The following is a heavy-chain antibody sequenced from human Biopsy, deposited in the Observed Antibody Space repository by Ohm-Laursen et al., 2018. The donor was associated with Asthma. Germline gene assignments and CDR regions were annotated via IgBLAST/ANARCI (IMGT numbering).Heavy chain of an antibody. CDR1: GFSFSRYG. V-gene: IGHV3-30*03. J-gene: IGHJ6*02. D-gene: IGHD2-21*02. CDR2: ISFDGSNK. CDR3: ASYEVVTAILPMDV. Sequence: RSLRLSCAASGFSFSRYGMHWVRQAPGKGLEWVAVISFDGSNKYYGDSVKGRFTIARDNSKNTVYLQMNSLRAEDTAVYYCASYEVVTAILPMDVWGQGTTVTVS.